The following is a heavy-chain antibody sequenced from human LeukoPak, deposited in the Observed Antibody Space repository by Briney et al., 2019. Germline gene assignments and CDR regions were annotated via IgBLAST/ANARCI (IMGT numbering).Heavy chain of an antibody. V-gene: IGHV1-69*13. CDR3: ARDMAVAANDAFDI. CDR2: IIPIFGTS. D-gene: IGHD6-19*01. J-gene: IGHJ3*02. CDR1: GGTFSSYA. Sequence: GASVKVSCKASGGTFSSYAISWVRQAPGQGLEWMGGIIPIFGTSNYAQRFQGRVTITADESTSTAYMELSSLRSEDTAVYYCARDMAVAANDAFDIWGQGTMVTVSS.